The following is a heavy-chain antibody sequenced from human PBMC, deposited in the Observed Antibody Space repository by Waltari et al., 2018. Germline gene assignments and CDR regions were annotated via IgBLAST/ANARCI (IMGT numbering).Heavy chain of an antibody. J-gene: IGHJ4*02. CDR2: IGTAGDT. CDR1: GFTFSSYE. CDR3: VALRGGDSSG. V-gene: IGHV3-13*01. D-gene: IGHD3-22*01. Sequence: EVQLVESGGGLVQPGGSLRLSCAASGFTFSSYEMHWVRQSTGKGLEWFSAIGTAGDTYYPGSVKGRFTISRENAKNSLYLQMNSLRAGDTAVYYCVALRGGDSSGWGQGTLVTVSS.